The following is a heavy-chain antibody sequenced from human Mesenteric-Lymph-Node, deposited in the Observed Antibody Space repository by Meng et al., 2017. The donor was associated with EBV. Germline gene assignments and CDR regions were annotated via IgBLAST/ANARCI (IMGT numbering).Heavy chain of an antibody. Sequence: VQLQGAAPGLGQPSPSVSLPCAVCGGSISSGGYYWSWIRQPPGKGLEWIGYIYYSGSTYYNPSLESRVTISVDTSKNQFSLKLTSVTAADTAVYFCAALGSFASSIDPWGQGTLVTVSS. CDR2: IYYSGST. CDR1: GGSISSGGYY. J-gene: IGHJ5*02. V-gene: IGHV4-31*11. D-gene: IGHD3-16*01. CDR3: AALGSFASSIDP.